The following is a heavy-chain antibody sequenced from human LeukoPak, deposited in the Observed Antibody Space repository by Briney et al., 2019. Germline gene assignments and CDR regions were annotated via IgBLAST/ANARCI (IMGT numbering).Heavy chain of an antibody. V-gene: IGHV3-7*01. J-gene: IGHJ4*02. CDR1: GFTFSNYW. Sequence: PGGSLRLSCAASGFTFSNYWMSWVRQAPGKGLEWVANIMQDGSEKYYVDSVKGRFTISRDNAKNSLYLQMNSLRAEDTAVYYCERRYCGGDCHSPYFDYWGQGTLVTVSS. CDR3: ERRYCGGDCHSPYFDY. CDR2: IMQDGSEK. D-gene: IGHD2-21*02.